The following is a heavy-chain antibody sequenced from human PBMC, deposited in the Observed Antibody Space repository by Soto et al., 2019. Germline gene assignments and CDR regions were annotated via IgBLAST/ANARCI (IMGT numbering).Heavy chain of an antibody. CDR1: GYTFTSYG. Sequence: HVQLVQSGAEVKKPVASVKVSCKASGYTFTSYGISWVRQAPGHGLEWMGWSSAYNGNTDYAQKLQARVTMTTATSTTTAYMELGSLRSDDTAVYYCASDSPPPREWCQGTLVTVSS. CDR2: SSAYNGNT. J-gene: IGHJ4*02. V-gene: IGHV1-18*01. CDR3: ASDSPPPRE.